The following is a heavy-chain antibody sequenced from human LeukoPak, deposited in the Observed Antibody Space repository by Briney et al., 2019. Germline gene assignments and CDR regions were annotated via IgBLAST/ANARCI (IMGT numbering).Heavy chain of an antibody. CDR1: GGSISSYY. J-gene: IGHJ3*02. V-gene: IGHV4-59*01. Sequence: PSETLSLTCTVSGGSISSYYWSWIRQPPGKGLEWIGYIYYSGSTNYNPSLKSRVTISVDTSKNQFSLKLSSVTAADTAVYYCAREEVYGYGAFDIWGQATMVTVSS. D-gene: IGHD2-8*01. CDR2: IYYSGST. CDR3: AREEVYGYGAFDI.